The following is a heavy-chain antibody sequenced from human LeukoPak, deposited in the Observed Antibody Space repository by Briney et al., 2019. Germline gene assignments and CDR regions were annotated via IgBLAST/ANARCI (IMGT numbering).Heavy chain of an antibody. V-gene: IGHV3-7*01. CDR3: ARDQWEPYD. Sequence: GGSLRLSCVASGFTFSNYWMNWVRQAPGKGLEWVANIKQDGSETYYVDSVKGRFTISRDNAKNSLYLQMNSLRAEDTAVYYCARDQWEPYDWGQGTLVTVSS. D-gene: IGHD1-26*01. CDR1: GFTFSNYW. J-gene: IGHJ4*02. CDR2: IKQDGSET.